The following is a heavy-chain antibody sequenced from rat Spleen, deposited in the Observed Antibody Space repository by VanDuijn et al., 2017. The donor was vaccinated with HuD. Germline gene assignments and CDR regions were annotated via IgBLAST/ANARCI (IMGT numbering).Heavy chain of an antibody. D-gene: IGHD5-1*01. J-gene: IGHJ3*01. Sequence: EVQLVESDGGLVQPGRSLKLSCAASGFTFSDYYMAWVRQAPTKGLEWVATISYDGSSTYYRDSVKGRFTVSRDNAKSTLYLQMDSLRSEDTATYYCATGANWGLDYWGQGTLVTVSS. CDR3: ATGANWGLDY. V-gene: IGHV5-29*01. CDR1: GFTFSDYY. CDR2: ISYDGSST.